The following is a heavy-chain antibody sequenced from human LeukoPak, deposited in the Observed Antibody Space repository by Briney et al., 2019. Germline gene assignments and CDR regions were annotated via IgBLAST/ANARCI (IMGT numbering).Heavy chain of an antibody. Sequence: SETLSLTCSVSGYSISSGYYWGWIRQPPGKGLEWIGTIYHSGSTCYNPSLKSRVTISVDTSKNQFSLKLSSVTAADTAVYYCARDLVQNAFDIWGQGIMVTVSS. CDR1: GYSISSGYY. CDR3: ARDLVQNAFDI. J-gene: IGHJ3*02. CDR2: IYHSGST. D-gene: IGHD3-16*01. V-gene: IGHV4-38-2*02.